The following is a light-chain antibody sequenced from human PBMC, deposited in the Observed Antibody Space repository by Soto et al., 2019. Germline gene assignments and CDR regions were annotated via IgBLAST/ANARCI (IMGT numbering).Light chain of an antibody. J-gene: IGLJ7*01. V-gene: IGLV1-40*01. CDR1: SSNIGAGYD. CDR3: QFYDSSLSSV. Sequence: QSVLTQPPSVSGAPGQRVTISCTGSSSNIGAGYDVHWYQQLPGTAPKLLIYGNSNRPSGVPDRFSGSKSGTSASLAITGLQAEDEADYYCQFYDSSLSSVFGGGTQLTVL. CDR2: GNS.